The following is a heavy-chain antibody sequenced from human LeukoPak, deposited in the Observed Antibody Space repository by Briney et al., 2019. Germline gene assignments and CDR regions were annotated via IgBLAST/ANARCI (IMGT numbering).Heavy chain of an antibody. J-gene: IGHJ3*02. CDR1: GGSISNYF. D-gene: IGHD3-22*01. CDR2: IYYSRNT. CDR3: ARAEDYDSSGYYVDAFDI. Sequence: SETLSLTCTVSGGSISNYFWSWIRQPPGKGLEWIGYIYYSRNTNYNPSLKSRVTISVDTSKNQFSLKLSSVTAADTAVYYCARAEDYDSSGYYVDAFDIWGQGTMVTVSS. V-gene: IGHV4-59*01.